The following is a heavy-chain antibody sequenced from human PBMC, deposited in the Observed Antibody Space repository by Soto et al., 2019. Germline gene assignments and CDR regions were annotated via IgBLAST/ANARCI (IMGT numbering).Heavy chain of an antibody. V-gene: IGHV4-39*01. D-gene: IGHD2-21*02. CDR1: GDSINNRSYY. CDR3: ARQRTSVVTKAYFDS. J-gene: IGHJ4*02. Sequence: PSETLSLTCTATGDSINNRSYYWGWIRQPPGKGLEWIGSIYYSGSTYNNPSLKSRVSTSVDTSKNQFSLKLRSVTAADTALYYCARQRTSVVTKAYFDSWGQGSLFTVSS. CDR2: IYYSGST.